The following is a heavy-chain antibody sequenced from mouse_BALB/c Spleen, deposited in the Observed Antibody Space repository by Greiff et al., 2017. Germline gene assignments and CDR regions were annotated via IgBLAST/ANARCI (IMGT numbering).Heavy chain of an antibody. CDR3: ARGWLPYAMDY. V-gene: IGHV5-17*02. D-gene: IGHD2-3*01. Sequence: EVMLVESGGGLVQPGGSRKLSCAASGFIFSSFVMHWVRQAPEKGLEWVAYISSGSSTIYYADTVKGRFTISRDNPKNTLFLQMTSLRSEDTAMYYCARGWLPYAMDYWGQGTSVTVSS. J-gene: IGHJ4*01. CDR2: ISSGSSTI. CDR1: GFIFSSFV.